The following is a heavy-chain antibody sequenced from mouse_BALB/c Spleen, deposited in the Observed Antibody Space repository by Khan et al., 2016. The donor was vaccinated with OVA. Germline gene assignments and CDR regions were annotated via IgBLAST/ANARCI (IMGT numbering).Heavy chain of an antibody. V-gene: IGHV1-7*01. Sequence: QVQLQQSGAELAKPGASVKMSCKASGYTFTNYWMHWVKQRPGQGLEWIGYINPSTDYTAYNQKFKDKATLTVDKSSNTAYMQLTSLTSEDSALYYCAKHGSSSACITYWGQGTLVTVSA. D-gene: IGHD1-1*01. CDR2: INPSTDYT. CDR3: AKHGSSSACITY. J-gene: IGHJ3*01. CDR1: GYTFTNYW.